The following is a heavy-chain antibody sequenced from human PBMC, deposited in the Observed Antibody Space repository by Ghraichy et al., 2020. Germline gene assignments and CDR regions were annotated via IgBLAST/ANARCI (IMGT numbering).Heavy chain of an antibody. D-gene: IGHD2-15*01. J-gene: IGHJ3*02. CDR1: GFMFSGYW. CDR2: IKDDGSEK. Sequence: GGSLRLSCAASGFMFSGYWMNWVRQAPGKGLEWVASIKDDGSEKYYLDSVKGRFTIFRDNAKKSLYLQMNSLRAEDTAIYYCARPVTPDDAYVIWGQGTMVTVSS. V-gene: IGHV3-7*03. CDR3: ARPVTPDDAYVI.